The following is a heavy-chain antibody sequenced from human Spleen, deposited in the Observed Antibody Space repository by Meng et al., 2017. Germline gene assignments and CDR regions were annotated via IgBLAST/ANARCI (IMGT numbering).Heavy chain of an antibody. J-gene: IGHJ4*02. CDR1: GYTFPDYW. V-gene: IGHV1-2*06. CDR3: AREYYDILTGYYKYFDY. CDR2: INPKSGDT. Sequence: ASVKVSCKASGYTFPDYWLHWVRRAPGQGLEWMGRINPKSGDTHYAQRFQGRVTMTGDTSISTAYMELSGLRSDDTAMYYCAREYYDILTGYYKYFDYWGQGTLVTVSS. D-gene: IGHD3-9*01.